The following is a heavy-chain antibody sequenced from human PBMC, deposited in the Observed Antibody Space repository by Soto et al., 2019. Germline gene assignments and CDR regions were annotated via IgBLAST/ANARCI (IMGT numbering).Heavy chain of an antibody. D-gene: IGHD6-6*01. CDR3: ARGGKKCLVRGDAFDL. CDR1: GGTFSKEA. V-gene: IGHV1-69*01. Sequence: QVQLVQSGPEVKKPGSSVKVSCKASGGTFSKEAISWVRQAPGQGLEFMGGIIPMFVTPNYAQRFQGRLTIIADESTTTVYMELFSLTSEDTAVYYCARGGKKCLVRGDAFDLWGHGTVVTVSS. CDR2: IIPMFVTP. J-gene: IGHJ3*01.